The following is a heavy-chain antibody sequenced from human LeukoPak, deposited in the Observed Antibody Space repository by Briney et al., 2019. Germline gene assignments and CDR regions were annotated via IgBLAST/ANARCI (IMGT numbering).Heavy chain of an antibody. CDR2: IYYSGST. V-gene: IGHV4-39*07. CDR1: GGSISSSSYY. J-gene: IGHJ4*02. Sequence: SETLSLTCTVSGGSISSSSYYWGWIRQPPGKGLEWIGSIYYSGSTYYNPSLKSRVTISVDTSKNQFSLKLSSVTAADTAVYYCAGDWGSSSWFDYWGQGTLVTVSS. D-gene: IGHD6-13*01. CDR3: AGDWGSSSWFDY.